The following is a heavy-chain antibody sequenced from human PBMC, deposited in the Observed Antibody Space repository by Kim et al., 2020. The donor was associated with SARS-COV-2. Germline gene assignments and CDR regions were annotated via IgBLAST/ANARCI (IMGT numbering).Heavy chain of an antibody. J-gene: IGHJ4*03. V-gene: IGHV4-39*01. D-gene: IGHD2-8*01. CDR1: GGSISSSSYY. Sequence: SETLSLTCTVSGGSISSSSYYWGWIRQPPGKGLEWIGSIYYSGSTYYNPSLKSRVTISVDTSKNQFSLKLSSVTAADTAVYYCARTKDCTNGVCESYFD. CDR2: IYYSGST. CDR3: ARTKDCTNGVCESYFD.